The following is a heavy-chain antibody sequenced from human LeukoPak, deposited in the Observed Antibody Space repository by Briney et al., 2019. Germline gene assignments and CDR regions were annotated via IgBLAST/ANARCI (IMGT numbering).Heavy chain of an antibody. V-gene: IGHV3-43*02. Sequence: GGSLRLSCAASGFTFDDYAMHWVRQAPGKGLEWVSLISGDGGSTYYADSVKGRFTISRDNSKNSLYLQMNSLRTEDTALYYCAKQPERGYYDGSGSRFYYYYGMDVWGQGTTVTVSS. CDR1: GFTFDDYA. CDR2: ISGDGGST. D-gene: IGHD3-22*01. CDR3: AKQPERGYYDGSGSRFYYYYGMDV. J-gene: IGHJ6*02.